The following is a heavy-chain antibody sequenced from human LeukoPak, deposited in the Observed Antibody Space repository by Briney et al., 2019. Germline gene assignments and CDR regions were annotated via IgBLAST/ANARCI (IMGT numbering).Heavy chain of an antibody. CDR1: GFTFSSYA. Sequence: GGSLRLSCAASGFTFSSYAMHWVRQAPGKGLEWVAVISYDGSNKYYADSVKGRFTISRDNSKNTLYLQMNSLRAEDTAVYYCVTDGGPNYYDTFDYWGRGTLVTVSS. CDR3: VTDGGPNYYDTFDY. D-gene: IGHD3-22*01. CDR2: ISYDGSNK. J-gene: IGHJ4*02. V-gene: IGHV3-30-3*01.